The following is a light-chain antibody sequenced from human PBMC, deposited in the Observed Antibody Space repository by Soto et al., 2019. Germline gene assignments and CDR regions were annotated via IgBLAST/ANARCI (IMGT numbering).Light chain of an antibody. CDR2: TNN. CDR1: SSNIGAGYD. V-gene: IGLV1-40*01. J-gene: IGLJ1*01. Sequence: QSVLTQPPSVSGAPGRRVTISCTGNSSNIGAGYDVHWYQQLPGTSPKLLIYTNNKRPSGVPDRFSGSKSGTSASLAITGLQADDEADYYCQSYDSSLRRVFGTGTKVTVL. CDR3: QSYDSSLRRV.